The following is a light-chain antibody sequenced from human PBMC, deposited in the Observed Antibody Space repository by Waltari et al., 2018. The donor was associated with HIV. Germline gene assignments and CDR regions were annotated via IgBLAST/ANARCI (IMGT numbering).Light chain of an antibody. CDR2: GNN. CDR3: AAWDDSLNGQGV. J-gene: IGLJ1*01. Sequence: QSVLTQPPSASGTPGQRVTLSCSGSHSNNGRNTVTWYKQVPGMDPKLVIYGNNQRPPGVSDRFSGSKSGTSASLAISGLQSEDEADYYCAAWDDSLNGQGVFGTGTRVTVL. CDR1: HSNNGRNT. V-gene: IGLV1-44*01.